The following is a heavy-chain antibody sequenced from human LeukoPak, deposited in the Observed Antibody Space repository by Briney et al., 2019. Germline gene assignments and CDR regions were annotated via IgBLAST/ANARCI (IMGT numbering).Heavy chain of an antibody. D-gene: IGHD3-22*01. V-gene: IGHV1-8*01. CDR3: ANLGPYDSSGYYGMDV. J-gene: IGHJ6*02. CDR1: GYTFTSYD. Sequence: ASVKVSCKASGYTFTSYDINWVRQATGQGLEWMGWMNPNSGNTGYAQKFQGRVTMTRNTSISTAYMELSSLRSEDTAVYYCANLGPYDSSGYYGMDVWGQGTTVTVSS. CDR2: MNPNSGNT.